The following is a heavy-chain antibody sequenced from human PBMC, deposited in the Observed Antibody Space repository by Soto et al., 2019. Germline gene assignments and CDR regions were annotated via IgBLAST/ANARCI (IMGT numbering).Heavy chain of an antibody. D-gene: IGHD4-17*01. CDR3: ARHTDYGDYAIRY. CDR2: IYYSGST. CDR1: GGSISSYS. Sequence: QVQLQESGPGLVKPSETLSLTCTVSGGSISSYSWSWIRQPPGKGLEWIGYIYYSGSTNYNPSLKSRVTISVDTSKNQFSLKLSSVTAADTAVYYCARHTDYGDYAIRYWGQGTLVTVSS. V-gene: IGHV4-59*01. J-gene: IGHJ4*02.